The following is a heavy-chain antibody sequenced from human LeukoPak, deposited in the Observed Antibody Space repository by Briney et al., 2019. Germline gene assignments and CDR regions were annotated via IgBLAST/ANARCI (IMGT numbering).Heavy chain of an antibody. J-gene: IGHJ4*02. Sequence: ASVKVSCKASGYTFTSYDINWVRQATGQGLEWMGWMNPNSGNTGYAQKFQGRVTITRNTSISTAYMELSSLRSEDTAVYYCARAIYSGRPDFDYWGQGTLVTVSS. D-gene: IGHD1-26*01. CDR2: MNPNSGNT. V-gene: IGHV1-8*03. CDR1: GYTFTSYD. CDR3: ARAIYSGRPDFDY.